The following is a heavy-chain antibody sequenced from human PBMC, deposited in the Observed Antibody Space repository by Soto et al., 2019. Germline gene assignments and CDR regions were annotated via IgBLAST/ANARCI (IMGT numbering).Heavy chain of an antibody. CDR2: ISSSSSTI. CDR3: ARDDCSGGSCYVIY. D-gene: IGHD2-15*01. Sequence: EVQLVESGGGLVQPGGSLRLSCAASGFTFSSYSMNWVRQAPGKGLEWVSYISSSSSTIYYADSVKGRFTISRDNAKNSRYLQMNSLRDEDTAVYYCARDDCSGGSCYVIYWGQGTLVTVSS. CDR1: GFTFSSYS. V-gene: IGHV3-48*02. J-gene: IGHJ4*02.